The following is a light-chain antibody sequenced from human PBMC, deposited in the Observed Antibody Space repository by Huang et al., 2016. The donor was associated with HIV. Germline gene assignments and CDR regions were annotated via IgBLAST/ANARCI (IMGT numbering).Light chain of an antibody. Sequence: EIEMTQSPATLSVSPGERATLSCRASQSVSTNVAWYQQKSGQAPRLLIYGASTRATGIPARFSGSGSGTDFTLTISSLQSEDFAVYYCQHYNNWPPGSSRSAFGQGTKLAIK. J-gene: IGKJ2*01. V-gene: IGKV3-15*01. CDR1: QSVSTN. CDR2: GAS. CDR3: QHYNNWPPGSSRSA.